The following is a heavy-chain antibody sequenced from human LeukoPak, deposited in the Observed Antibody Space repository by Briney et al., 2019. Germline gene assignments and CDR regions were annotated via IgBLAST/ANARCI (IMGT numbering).Heavy chain of an antibody. Sequence: GRSLRLSCAAPGFTFSSYGMYWVRQAPGKGLEWVAVIWYDGSNKYYGDSVRGRFTISRDNSKNMLYLEMNSLRGEDTAVYYCAGSVGATTDWFDPWGQGTQVIVSS. V-gene: IGHV3-33*01. CDR2: IWYDGSNK. CDR1: GFTFSSYG. D-gene: IGHD1-26*01. CDR3: AGSVGATTDWFDP. J-gene: IGHJ5*02.